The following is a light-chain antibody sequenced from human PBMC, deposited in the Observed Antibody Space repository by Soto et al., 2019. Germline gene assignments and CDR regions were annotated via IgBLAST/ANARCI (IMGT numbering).Light chain of an antibody. Sequence: QSVLTQPPSVSGSPGQSVTISCTGTSSDIGDYSRVSWYQQPPGTAPKLMIYQVSNRPSGVPDRFSGSKSGNTASLTISGLQAEDEADYYCSSYSSRSTLVVFGGGTKLTVL. V-gene: IGLV2-18*02. J-gene: IGLJ2*01. CDR1: SSDIGDYSR. CDR2: QVS. CDR3: SSYSSRSTLVV.